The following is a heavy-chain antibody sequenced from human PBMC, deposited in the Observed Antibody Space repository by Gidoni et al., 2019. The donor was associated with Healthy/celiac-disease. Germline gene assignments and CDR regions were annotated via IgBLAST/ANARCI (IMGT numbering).Heavy chain of an antibody. CDR2: IRSKAYGGTT. V-gene: IGHV3-49*05. CDR1: GFTFGGYA. J-gene: IGHJ6*02. CDR3: TSVGWETLYYGMDV. Sequence: EVQLVESGGGLVKPGRSLRLSCTASGFTFGGYAIIWFRLAPGKGLELLGFIRSKAYGGTTEYAASVKGRFTISRDDSKSIAYLQMNSLKTEDTAVYYCTSVGWETLYYGMDVWGQGTTVTVSS. D-gene: IGHD1-26*01.